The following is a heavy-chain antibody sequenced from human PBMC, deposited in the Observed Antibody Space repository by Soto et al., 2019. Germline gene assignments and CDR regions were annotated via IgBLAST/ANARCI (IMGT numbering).Heavy chain of an antibody. Sequence: ASETLSLTCTVSGGSISSGGYYWSWIRQHPGKGLEWIGYIYYSGSTYYNPSLKSRVTISIDTSKNQFSLKLSSVTAADTAVYYCAASCVACGGFNYYGMDVWVQGTTVTVSS. V-gene: IGHV4-31*03. CDR3: AASCVACGGFNYYGMDV. D-gene: IGHD2-21*01. CDR2: IYYSGST. CDR1: GGSISSGGYY. J-gene: IGHJ6*02.